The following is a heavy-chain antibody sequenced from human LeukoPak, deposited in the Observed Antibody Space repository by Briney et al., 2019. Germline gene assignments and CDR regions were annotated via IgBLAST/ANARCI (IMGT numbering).Heavy chain of an antibody. V-gene: IGHV1-18*01. CDR3: ATTVYSSSSFLEYYYYMDV. Sequence: ASVKVSCKAPGYTFTSYGISWVRQGPGQGLEWMGWISAYNGNTNYAQKLQGRVTMTTDTSTSTAYMELRSLRSDDTAVYYCATTVYSSSSFLEYYYYMDVWGKGTTVTVSS. D-gene: IGHD6-6*01. J-gene: IGHJ6*03. CDR1: GYTFTSYG. CDR2: ISAYNGNT.